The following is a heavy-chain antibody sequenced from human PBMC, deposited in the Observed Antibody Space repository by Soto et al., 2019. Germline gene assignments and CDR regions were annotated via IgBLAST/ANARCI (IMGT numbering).Heavy chain of an antibody. Sequence: GGSLRLSCAPSGFIFSRHWMHWVRQAPGKGLVWVSHINSDGLTTKYADSVKGRFTISRDNANNMLYLQMNSLRAEDTAVYYCAKCPNCPHRYNMDVWGQGATVTVPS. J-gene: IGHJ6*02. CDR1: GFIFSRHW. CDR2: INSDGLTT. V-gene: IGHV3-74*03. D-gene: IGHD1-1*01. CDR3: AKCPNCPHRYNMDV.